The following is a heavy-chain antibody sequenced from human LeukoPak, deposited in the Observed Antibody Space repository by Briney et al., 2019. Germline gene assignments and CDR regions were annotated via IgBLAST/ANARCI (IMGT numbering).Heavy chain of an antibody. J-gene: IGHJ4*02. CDR2: VYYKGNT. D-gene: IGHD1-1*01. CDR3: ARTSNYWSPYFDY. V-gene: IGHV4-39*07. CDR1: GGSVGSSSYY. Sequence: SETLSLTCIVSGGSVGSSSYYWGWIRQPPGRGLEWIGSVYYKGNTYYTPSLKSRVTMSVDTSKNQFSLKLTSVTAADTAVYYCARTSNYWSPYFDYWGQGALVTVSS.